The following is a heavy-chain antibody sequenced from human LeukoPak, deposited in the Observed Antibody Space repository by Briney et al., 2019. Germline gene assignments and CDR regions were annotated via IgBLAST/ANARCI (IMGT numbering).Heavy chain of an antibody. D-gene: IGHD6-19*01. CDR3: ASGSGWYSPDY. J-gene: IGHJ4*02. CDR1: GFTFGSSA. Sequence: SVKVSCKASGFTFGSSAMQWVRQARGQRLEWIGWIVLGTGNTNYAQKFQERVTITRDMSTSTAYMELSSLRSEDTAVYYCASGSGWYSPDYWGQGTLVTVSS. V-gene: IGHV1-58*02. CDR2: IVLGTGNT.